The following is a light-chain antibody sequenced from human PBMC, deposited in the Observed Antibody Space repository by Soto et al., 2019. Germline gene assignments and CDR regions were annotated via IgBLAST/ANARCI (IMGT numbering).Light chain of an antibody. J-gene: IGLJ2*01. Sequence: QSALTQPPSASGSPGQSVTISCTGTSSDVGGCNYVSWYQQHPGKAPKLMIYEVSKRPSGVPDRFSGSKSRNTASLTVSGLQAEDEAEYYCSSYAGSNNVVFGGGTKLTVL. CDR1: SSDVGGCNY. CDR2: EVS. CDR3: SSYAGSNNVV. V-gene: IGLV2-8*01.